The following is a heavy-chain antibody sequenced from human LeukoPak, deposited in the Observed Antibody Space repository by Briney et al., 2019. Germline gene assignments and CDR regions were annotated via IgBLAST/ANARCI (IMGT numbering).Heavy chain of an antibody. J-gene: IGHJ4*02. D-gene: IGHD1-1*01. CDR1: GYTFTSYG. CDR3: ARDPILTTPAPSEFDY. V-gene: IGHV1-18*01. Sequence: GASVKVSCKASGYTFTSYGISWVRQAPGQGLEWMGWISAYNGNTNYAQKFQGRVTMTRDTSTSTVYMELSSLRSEDTAVYYCARDPILTTPAPSEFDYWGQGTLVTVSS. CDR2: ISAYNGNT.